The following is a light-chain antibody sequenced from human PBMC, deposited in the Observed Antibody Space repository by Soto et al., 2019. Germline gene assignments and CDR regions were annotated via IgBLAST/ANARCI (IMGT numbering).Light chain of an antibody. V-gene: IGKV3-15*01. CDR2: DAY. Sequence: VMTQSPATLSLSPGDSATLSCRASQSVSSNLAWYQQRPGQAPRLLIYDAYTRATGIPARFSGSGSGTEFTLTISSLQSEDFAVYFCQQYNKWPPWTFGQGTKVDIK. J-gene: IGKJ1*01. CDR3: QQYNKWPPWT. CDR1: QSVSSN.